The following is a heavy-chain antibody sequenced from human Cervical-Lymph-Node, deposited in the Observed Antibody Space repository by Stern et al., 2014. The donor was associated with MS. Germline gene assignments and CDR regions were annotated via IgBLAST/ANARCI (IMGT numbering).Heavy chain of an antibody. Sequence: QDQLVESGGGVVQPGTSLRLSCEASGLTFSVYGFYWVRQAPGKGLEWVAFISHDGIKKYADSMKGRFTVSRDNSRNTLYLQMNSLRTEDTALYYCVSRYDYGDYIYWGQGSLVTVSS. D-gene: IGHD4-17*01. V-gene: IGHV3-30-3*01. CDR3: VSRYDYGDYIY. J-gene: IGHJ4*02. CDR1: GLTFSVYG. CDR2: ISHDGIKK.